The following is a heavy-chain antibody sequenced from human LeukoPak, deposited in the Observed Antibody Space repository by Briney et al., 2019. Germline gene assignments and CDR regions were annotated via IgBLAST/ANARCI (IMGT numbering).Heavy chain of an antibody. V-gene: IGHV4-4*09. D-gene: IGHD5-24*01. J-gene: IGHJ4*02. CDR2: IYTSGST. Sequence: PSETLSLTCTVSGGSISSCYWSWIRKPPGKGLEWIGYIYTSGSTNYNPSLKSRVTISVDTSKNQFSLKLSSVTAADTAVYYCARGRWLQFHPFDYWGQGTLVTVSS. CDR3: ARGRWLQFHPFDY. CDR1: GGSISSCY.